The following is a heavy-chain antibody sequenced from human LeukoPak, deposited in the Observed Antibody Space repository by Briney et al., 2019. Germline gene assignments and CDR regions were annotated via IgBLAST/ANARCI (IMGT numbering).Heavy chain of an antibody. CDR1: GGSISSYY. J-gene: IGHJ4*02. Sequence: SETLSLTCTVSGGSISSYYWSWIRQPPGKGLEWIGYIYYSGSTNYDPSLKSRVTISVDTSTNQFSLKLSSVTAADTAVYYCARSPYYDILTGYHKGFDYWGQGTLATVSS. V-gene: IGHV4-59*08. CDR2: IYYSGST. CDR3: ARSPYYDILTGYHKGFDY. D-gene: IGHD3-9*01.